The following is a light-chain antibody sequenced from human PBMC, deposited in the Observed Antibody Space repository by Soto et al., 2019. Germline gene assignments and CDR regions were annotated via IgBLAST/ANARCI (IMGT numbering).Light chain of an antibody. Sequence: DIQMTQSPSTLSVSVGDIVTITCRASQTISSWLAWYQQKPGKAPNLLIYDASTLQGGVPSRFSGSGSGTEFTLTVTSLQTEDFATYFCQQYDKYSTFGHGTKVDIK. V-gene: IGKV1-5*01. CDR3: QQYDKYST. CDR2: DAS. J-gene: IGKJ1*01. CDR1: QTISSW.